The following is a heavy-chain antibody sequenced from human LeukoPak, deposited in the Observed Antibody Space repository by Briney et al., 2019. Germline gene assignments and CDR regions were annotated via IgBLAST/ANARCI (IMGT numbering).Heavy chain of an antibody. J-gene: IGHJ4*02. CDR1: GYTFTGYY. V-gene: IGHV1-2*02. Sequence: ASVKVSCKASGYTFTGYYMHWERPAPGQGLEWMGWINPNSGGTNYAQKFQGRVTMTRDTSISTAYMELSRLRSDDTAVYYCARDRTSTTGTYYFDYWGQGTLVTVSS. D-gene: IGHD1-1*01. CDR3: ARDRTSTTGTYYFDY. CDR2: INPNSGGT.